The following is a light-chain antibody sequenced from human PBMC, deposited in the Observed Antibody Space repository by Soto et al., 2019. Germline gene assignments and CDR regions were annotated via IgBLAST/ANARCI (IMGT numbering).Light chain of an antibody. J-gene: IGLJ1*01. Sequence: QSALTQPASVSGSPGQSITISCTGTSSDVGIYDLVSWYKHHPGRAPQLIIYEVTERPSGVSNRFSGSKSGNTASLTISGLQAEDEADYYCCSYAGSSTFVFGTGTKVTVL. V-gene: IGLV2-23*02. CDR3: CSYAGSSTFV. CDR1: SSDVGIYDL. CDR2: EVT.